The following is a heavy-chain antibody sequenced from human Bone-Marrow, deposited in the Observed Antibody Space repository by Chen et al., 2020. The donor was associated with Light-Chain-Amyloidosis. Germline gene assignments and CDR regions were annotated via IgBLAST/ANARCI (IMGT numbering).Heavy chain of an antibody. D-gene: IGHD6-6*01. CDR2: IISSGSTI. CDR1: GFTFSDYY. CDR3: ARERVLVPYYYYGMDV. Sequence: QVQLVESGGGLVKPGGSLRLSCAASGFTFSDYYMSWIRQAPGKGLEWVSYIISSGSTIYYADSVKGRFTISRDNAKNSLYLQMNSLRAEDTAVYYCARERVLVPYYYYGMDVWGQGTTVTVSS. V-gene: IGHV3-11*01. J-gene: IGHJ6*02.